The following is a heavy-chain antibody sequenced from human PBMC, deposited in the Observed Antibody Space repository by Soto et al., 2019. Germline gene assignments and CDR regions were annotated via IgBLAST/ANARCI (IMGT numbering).Heavy chain of an antibody. CDR2: ISSRSDI. V-gene: IGHV3-21*01. CDR3: AREYTAWPLAYGLDV. Sequence: GSLRLSCVGSGFTFITYSMNWVRHSPGKGLEWVSSISSRSDIYYADSVKGRFTISRDNAKNSVSLQMNSLRAEDTAVYYCAREYTAWPLAYGLDVWGQGTTVTVSS. D-gene: IGHD2-2*02. J-gene: IGHJ6*02. CDR1: GFTFITYS.